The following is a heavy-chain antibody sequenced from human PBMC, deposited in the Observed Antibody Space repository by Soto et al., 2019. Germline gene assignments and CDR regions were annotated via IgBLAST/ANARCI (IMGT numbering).Heavy chain of an antibody. V-gene: IGHV3-23*01. CDR1: GFNFKKFA. Sequence: GGSLRLSCEASGFNFKKFAMGWVRQAPGEGLEWVSGISCCGGSTFYADSVKGRFSLARDDSKNTLSLQLNSLRVEDTAHYYCAKDDGQQWLIPHLDNWGQGTQGTVCS. J-gene: IGHJ1*01. D-gene: IGHD6-19*01. CDR3: AKDDGQQWLIPHLDN. CDR2: ISCCGGST.